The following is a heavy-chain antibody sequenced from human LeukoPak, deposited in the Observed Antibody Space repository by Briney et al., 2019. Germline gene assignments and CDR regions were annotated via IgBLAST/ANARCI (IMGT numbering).Heavy chain of an antibody. CDR1: GGSISSSSYY. J-gene: IGHJ4*02. Sequence: SETLSLTCTVSGGSISSSSYYWGWIRQPPGKGLEWIGSIYYSGSTYYNPSLKSRVTISVDTSKNQFSLKLSSVTAADTAVYYCARHVPARIVVVPAATDYWGQGTLVTVSS. CDR2: IYYSGST. V-gene: IGHV4-39*01. CDR3: ARHVPARIVVVPAATDY. D-gene: IGHD2-2*01.